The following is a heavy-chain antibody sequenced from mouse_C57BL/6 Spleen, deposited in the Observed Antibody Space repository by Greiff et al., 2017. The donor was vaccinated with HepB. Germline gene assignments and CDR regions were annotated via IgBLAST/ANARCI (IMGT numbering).Heavy chain of an antibody. CDR2: INPDSSTI. D-gene: IGHD1-1*01. CDR3: ARSYYYGSSSFAY. Sequence: AAPGIDFSRYWMSWVRRAPGKGLEWIGEINPDSSTINYAPSLKDKFIISRDNAKNTLYLQMSKVRSDDTALYYCARSYYYGSSSFAYWGQGTLVTVSA. J-gene: IGHJ3*01. CDR1: GIDFSRYW. V-gene: IGHV4-1*01.